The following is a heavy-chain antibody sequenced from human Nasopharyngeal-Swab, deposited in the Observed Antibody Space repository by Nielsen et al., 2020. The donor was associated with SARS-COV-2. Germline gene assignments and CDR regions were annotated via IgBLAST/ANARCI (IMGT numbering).Heavy chain of an antibody. CDR1: GGTFSSYA. J-gene: IGHJ3*02. Sequence: SVKVSCKASGGTFSSYAISWVRQAPGQGLEWMGGIIPIFGTANYAQKFQGRVTITADESTSTAYMELSSLRSEDTAVYYCARVVPAAIKAGAFDIWGQGTMVTVSS. D-gene: IGHD2-2*01. CDR3: ARVVPAAIKAGAFDI. V-gene: IGHV1-69*13. CDR2: IIPIFGTA.